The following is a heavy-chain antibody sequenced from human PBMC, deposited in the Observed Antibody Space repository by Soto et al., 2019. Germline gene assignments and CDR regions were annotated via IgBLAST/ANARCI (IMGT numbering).Heavy chain of an antibody. V-gene: IGHV3-23*01. CDR3: AKHIVVVTAIRPLYYFDY. J-gene: IGHJ4*02. CDR2: ISGSGGST. Sequence: GGSLRLSCAASGFTFSSYAMSWVRQAPGKGLEWVSAISGSGGSTYYADSVKGRFTISRDNSKNTLYLQMNSLRAEDTAVYYCAKHIVVVTAIRPLYYFDYWGQGTLVTVSS. CDR1: GFTFSSYA. D-gene: IGHD2-21*02.